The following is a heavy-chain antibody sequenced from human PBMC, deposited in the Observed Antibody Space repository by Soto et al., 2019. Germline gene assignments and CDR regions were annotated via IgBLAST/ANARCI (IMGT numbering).Heavy chain of an antibody. CDR3: AGGRTGGHNWFDP. CDR2: IYYSGST. Sequence: QVQLQESGPGLVKPSQTLSLTCTVSGGSISSGGYYWSWIRQHPGKGLEWIGYIYYSGSTYYNPTLKSRVTISVDTSKHQFARKLRSVPAADTAVYYCAGGRTGGHNWFDPWGQGTLVTVSS. J-gene: IGHJ5*02. CDR1: GGSISSGGYY. D-gene: IGHD3-10*01. V-gene: IGHV4-31*03.